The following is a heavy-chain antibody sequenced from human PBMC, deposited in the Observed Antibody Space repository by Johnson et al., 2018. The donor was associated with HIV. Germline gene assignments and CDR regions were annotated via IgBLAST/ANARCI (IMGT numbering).Heavy chain of an antibody. D-gene: IGHD3-3*01. CDR2: ISYDGSNK. CDR1: GFIFNDAW. Sequence: QVQLVESGGGLVKPGESLRLSCAASGFIFNDAWMNWVRQAPGKGLEWVAVISYDGSNKDYADSVKGRFAISRDNAKNSLYLQMNSLRAEDTALYYCAKGGPLFVDAFDIWGLGTMVTVSS. CDR3: AKGGPLFVDAFDI. J-gene: IGHJ3*02. V-gene: IGHV3-30*09.